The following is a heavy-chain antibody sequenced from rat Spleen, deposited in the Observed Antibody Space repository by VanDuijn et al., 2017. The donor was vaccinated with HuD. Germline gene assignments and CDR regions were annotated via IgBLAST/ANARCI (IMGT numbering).Heavy chain of an antibody. CDR3: ARRGWYYFDY. J-gene: IGHJ2*01. CDR2: ITSGGSNT. V-gene: IGHV5-25*01. CDR1: GFTFSNFV. Sequence: EVQLVASGGGLVQPGRSLKLSCAASGFTFSNFVMAWVRQAPKKGLEWVASITSGGSNTYYPDSVKGRFTISRDNAKSTLYLEMGSLRSEDTATYYCARRGWYYFDYWGQGVMVTVSS.